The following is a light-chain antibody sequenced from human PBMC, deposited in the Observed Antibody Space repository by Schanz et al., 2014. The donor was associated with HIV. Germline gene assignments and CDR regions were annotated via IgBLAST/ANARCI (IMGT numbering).Light chain of an antibody. CDR2: KSS. CDR3: QQYNSYSWT. V-gene: IGKV1-5*03. Sequence: DIQMSQSHTTVSASVGDRVIITCRASQSISNWLAWYQQKPGKAPNLLIYKSSTLESGVPSRFSGSGSGTEFTLTITNLQPDDFATYYCQQYNSYSWTFGQGTKVEIK. J-gene: IGKJ1*01. CDR1: QSISNW.